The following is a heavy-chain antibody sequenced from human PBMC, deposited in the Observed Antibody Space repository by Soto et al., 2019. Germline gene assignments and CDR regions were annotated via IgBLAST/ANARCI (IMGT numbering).Heavy chain of an antibody. CDR1: GGSFSDYY. CDR3: GGITVGD. CDR2: INHSGRT. D-gene: IGHD6-19*01. V-gene: IGHV4-34*01. Sequence: QVQLQQWGAGLLKPSETLSLTCAVYGGSFSDYYWSWIRQPPGKGLERIGEINHSGRTNYNPSLRGRVTISVDTSKKQVSLKLRSMTAADTAVYFCGGITVGDWGQGTLVTVSS. J-gene: IGHJ4*02.